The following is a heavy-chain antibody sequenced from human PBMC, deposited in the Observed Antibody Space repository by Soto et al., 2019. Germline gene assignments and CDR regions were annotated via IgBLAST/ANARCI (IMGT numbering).Heavy chain of an antibody. J-gene: IGHJ4*02. CDR2: IIPIFGTA. V-gene: IGHV1-69*01. D-gene: IGHD1-26*01. CDR1: GGTFSSYS. CDR3: ARAGGRNGGGIAY. Sequence: QVQLVQSGGEVKKPGSSVKVSCKASGGTFSSYSINWVRQAPGQGLEWMGEIIPIFGTANYAQKFQGRVTITADESTSTAYLQLISLRSEDTAVYYCARAGGRNGGGIAYWGQRTRVTVSP.